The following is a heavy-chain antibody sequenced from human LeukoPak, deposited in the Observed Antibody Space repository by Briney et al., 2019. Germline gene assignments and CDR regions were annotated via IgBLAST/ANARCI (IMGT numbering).Heavy chain of an antibody. J-gene: IGHJ4*02. CDR3: ARWRVVPAATYFDY. CDR1: GFTFSSYE. V-gene: IGHV3-48*03. D-gene: IGHD2-2*01. CDR2: TSSSGSTI. Sequence: GGSLRLSCAASGFTFSSYEMNWVRQAPGKGLEWVSYTSSSGSTIYYADSVKGRFTISRDNAKNSLYLQMNSLRAEDTAVYYCARWRVVPAATYFDYWGQGTLVTVSS.